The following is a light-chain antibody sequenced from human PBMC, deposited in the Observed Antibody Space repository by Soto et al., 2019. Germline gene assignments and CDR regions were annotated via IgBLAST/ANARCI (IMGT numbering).Light chain of an antibody. CDR2: EVS. CDR3: SSYAGSNNKV. Sequence: QSALTQPPSASGSPGQSVTISCTGTSSDVGGYNYVSWYQQHPGKAPKLMIYEVSKRPSGVPDRFSGSKSGNTASLTVSGLQVEDEADYYCSSYAGSNNKVFGGGTKLTVL. V-gene: IGLV2-8*01. J-gene: IGLJ2*01. CDR1: SSDVGGYNY.